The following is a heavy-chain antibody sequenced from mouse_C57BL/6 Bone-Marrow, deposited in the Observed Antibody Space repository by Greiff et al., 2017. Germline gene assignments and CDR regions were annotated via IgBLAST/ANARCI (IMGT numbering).Heavy chain of an antibody. D-gene: IGHD1-1*01. CDR2: ILPGSGST. V-gene: IGHV1-9*01. CDR3: ARYPIYDYGSSHVFYAMDY. CDR1: GYTFTGYW. Sequence: VQLQQSGAELMKPGASVKLSCKATGYTFTGYWLEWVKQRPGHGLEWIGEILPGSGSTNYNEKFKGKATFTADTSSNTAYMQLSSLTTEASAIYYCARYPIYDYGSSHVFYAMDYWGQGTSVTVSS. J-gene: IGHJ4*01.